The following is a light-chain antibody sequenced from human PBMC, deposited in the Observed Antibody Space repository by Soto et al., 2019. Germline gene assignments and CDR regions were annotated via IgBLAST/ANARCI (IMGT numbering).Light chain of an antibody. CDR1: QSISSW. CDR3: QQYNSYWWK. J-gene: IGKJ1*01. CDR2: DVS. Sequence: DIQMTQSPSTLSASVGDRVTITCRASQSISSWLAWYQQKPGKAPNLLIYDVSNLESGVPSRFSGGGSGTEFTLTISSLQADDFATYYCQQYNSYWWKFGQGTKVDIK. V-gene: IGKV1-5*01.